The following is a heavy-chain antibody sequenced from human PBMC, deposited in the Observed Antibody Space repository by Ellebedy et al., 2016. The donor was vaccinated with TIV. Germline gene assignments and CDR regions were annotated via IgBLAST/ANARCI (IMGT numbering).Heavy chain of an antibody. V-gene: IGHV3-23*01. J-gene: IGHJ4*02. D-gene: IGHD6-19*01. CDR3: AKRASWQVLGYFDS. CDR1: GFIFSNYA. CDR2: ISTTGGAT. Sequence: GGSLRLXXSVSGFIFSNYAMNWVRQAPGKGLEWVSGISTTGGATYYADSVKGRFTISRDNSRNTLYLQMNSLTAGNTAIYYCAKRASWQVLGYFDSWGQGTLVTVSS.